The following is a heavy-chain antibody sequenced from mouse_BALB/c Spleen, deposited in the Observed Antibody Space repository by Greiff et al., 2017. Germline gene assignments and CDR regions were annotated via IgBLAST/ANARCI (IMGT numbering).Heavy chain of an antibody. J-gene: IGHJ1*01. D-gene: IGHD2-4*01. CDR3: ARDANYDYDGYFDV. CDR1: GFTFSDFY. Sequence: EVMLVESGGGLVQPGGSLRLSCATSGFTFSDFYMEWVRQPPRKRLEWIAASRNKANDYTTEYSASVKGRFIVSRDTSQSILYLQMNALRAEDTAIYYCARDANYDYDGYFDVWGAGTTVTVSS. CDR2: SRNKANDYTT. V-gene: IGHV7-1*02.